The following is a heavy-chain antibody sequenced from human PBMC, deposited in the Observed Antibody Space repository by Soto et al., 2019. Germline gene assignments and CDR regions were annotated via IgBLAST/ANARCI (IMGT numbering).Heavy chain of an antibody. CDR2: IWYDGSNK. J-gene: IGHJ4*02. Sequence: QVQLVESGGGVVQPGRSLRLSCAASGFTFSSYGMHWVRQAPGKGLEWVAVIWYDGSNKYYADSVKGRFTISRDNSKNTLYLQMNCPSAEETAMYYCARGHVEGALDYWGQGTLVTVSS. CDR1: GFTFSSYG. V-gene: IGHV3-33*01. CDR3: ARGHVEGALDY.